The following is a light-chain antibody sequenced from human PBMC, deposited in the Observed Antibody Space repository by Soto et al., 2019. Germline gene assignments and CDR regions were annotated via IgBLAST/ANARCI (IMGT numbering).Light chain of an antibody. Sequence: DLQRAQSRNGVDPAVGDRVNKTFRASQGISNYLAWFQQKPGKVPKRLIYAASSLQSGVPSRFCGSGSGTEFTVTISSLQPEAFATYYCRQHKSYPRLGRGTRLEIK. CDR3: RQHKSYPR. CDR1: QGISNY. V-gene: IGKV1-17*03. CDR2: AAS. J-gene: IGKJ5*01.